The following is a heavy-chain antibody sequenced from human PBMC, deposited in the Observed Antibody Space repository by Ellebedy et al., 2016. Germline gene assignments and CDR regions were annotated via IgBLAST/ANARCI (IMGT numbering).Heavy chain of an antibody. CDR3: ASIKTDAFHI. D-gene: IGHD1-14*01. CDR1: GFTFSSFA. CDR2: INNSGGNS. J-gene: IGHJ3*02. Sequence: GGSLRLSCAASGFTFSSFAMNWVRQAPGKGLEWVSVINNSGGNSNHADSVKGRFTISRDNSKNTLYLQMNNLRAEDTALYYCASIKTDAFHIWGQGTMVTVSS. V-gene: IGHV3-23*01.